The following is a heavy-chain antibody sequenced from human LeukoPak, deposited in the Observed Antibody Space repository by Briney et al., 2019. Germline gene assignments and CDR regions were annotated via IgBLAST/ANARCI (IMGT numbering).Heavy chain of an antibody. CDR3: AKDRAAAGYYFDY. D-gene: IGHD6-13*01. J-gene: IGHJ4*02. V-gene: IGHV3-33*06. CDR2: IWYDGSNK. Sequence: PGGSLRLSCAASGFTFSSYGMHWVRQAPGKGLEWVAVIWYDGSNKYYADSVKGRFTIPRDNSKNTLYLQMNSLRAEDTAVYYCAKDRAAAGYYFDYWGQGTLVTVSS. CDR1: GFTFSSYG.